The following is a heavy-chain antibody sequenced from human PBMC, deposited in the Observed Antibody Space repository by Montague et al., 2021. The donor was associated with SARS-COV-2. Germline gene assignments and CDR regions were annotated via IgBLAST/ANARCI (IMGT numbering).Heavy chain of an antibody. Sequence: SDTLSLTCTVSGDSISNYYWTWIRRPAGEGLQWIVRLYTRGSTTYNPSLHNRLTMSVDTSKNQFSLNVTSVTAAATAIYYCAREAGYSSGWRYYYVMDVWGKGTTVTVSP. CDR2: LYTRGST. V-gene: IGHV4-4*07. D-gene: IGHD6-19*01. CDR1: GDSISNYY. J-gene: IGHJ6*04. CDR3: AREAGYSSGWRYYYVMDV.